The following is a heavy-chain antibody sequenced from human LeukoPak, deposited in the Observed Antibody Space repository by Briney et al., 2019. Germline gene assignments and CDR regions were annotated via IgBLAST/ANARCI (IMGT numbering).Heavy chain of an antibody. CDR1: GYSISSYY. CDR2: IYYSGST. Sequence: SETLSLTCTVSGYSISSYYWSWFRQPPGKGLQWVGHIYYSGSTNYNPSLKSRVTIPVDTSKNQFSLNLTSVTAADTAVYYCARDAGTYYASGYYSYSFDIWGQGTLVTVSS. CDR3: ARDAGTYYASGYYSYSFDI. J-gene: IGHJ3*02. D-gene: IGHD3-22*01. V-gene: IGHV4-59*01.